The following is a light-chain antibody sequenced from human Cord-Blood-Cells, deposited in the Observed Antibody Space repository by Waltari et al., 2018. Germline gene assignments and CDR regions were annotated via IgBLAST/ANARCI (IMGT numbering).Light chain of an antibody. J-gene: IGKJ2*03. CDR2: GAY. CDR1: QSVSSN. Sequence: ELVMTQSPATLSVSPGERATLSCRASQSVSSNLAWYQQKPGQASRLLIYGAYTKSASMPARFSGSVSGTEVTLNISSLQSADYAVYYGEQYNNWLPDSFGQGTTLEIK. CDR3: EQYNNWLPDS. V-gene: IGKV3-15*01.